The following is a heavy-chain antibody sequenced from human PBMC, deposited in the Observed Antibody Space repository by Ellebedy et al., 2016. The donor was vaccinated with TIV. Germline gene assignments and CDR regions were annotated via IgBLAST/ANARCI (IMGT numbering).Heavy chain of an antibody. CDR1: GYTFTSYD. CDR2: MNPNSGNT. J-gene: IGHJ4*02. V-gene: IGHV1-8*01. Sequence: ASVKVSXXASGYTFTSYDINWVRQATGQGLEWMGWMNPNSGNTGYAQKFQGRVTMTRNTSISTAYMELSSLRSEDTAVYYCARNTHYYDSSGYYSDYWGQGTLVTVSS. D-gene: IGHD3-22*01. CDR3: ARNTHYYDSSGYYSDY.